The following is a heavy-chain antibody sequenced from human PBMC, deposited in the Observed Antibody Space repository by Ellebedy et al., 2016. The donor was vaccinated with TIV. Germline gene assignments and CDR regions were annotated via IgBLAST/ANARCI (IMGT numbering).Heavy chain of an antibody. D-gene: IGHD3-9*01. CDR3: ARRLGYFDSRDGFDI. J-gene: IGHJ3*02. Sequence: PGGSLRLSCKGSGYKFTNYWIAWVRQMPGKGLEWMGITDPGGPDTNYGPSFGCQVIVSADKSINTAYLQWSSLKASDTAIYYCARRLGYFDSRDGFDIWGQGTVVTVSS. V-gene: IGHV5-51*01. CDR1: GYKFTNYW. CDR2: TDPGGPDT.